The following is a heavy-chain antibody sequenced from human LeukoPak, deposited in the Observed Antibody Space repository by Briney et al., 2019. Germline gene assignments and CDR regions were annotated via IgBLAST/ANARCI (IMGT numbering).Heavy chain of an antibody. Sequence: PGGSLRLSCTASGFTFSNYNMNWVRQAPGKGLEWVSYIGSSSSAVYYADSVRGRFTISRDNAKNSLYLQMNSLRAEDTAVYYCAKVSSAVAGKDIDYWGQGTLVTVSS. CDR3: AKVSSAVAGKDIDY. CDR2: IGSSSSAV. J-gene: IGHJ4*02. D-gene: IGHD6-19*01. V-gene: IGHV3-48*01. CDR1: GFTFSNYN.